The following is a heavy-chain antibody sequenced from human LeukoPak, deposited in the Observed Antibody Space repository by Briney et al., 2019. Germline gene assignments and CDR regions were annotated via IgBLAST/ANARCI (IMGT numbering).Heavy chain of an antibody. CDR3: ARASMITFGGVNGASCYFDY. D-gene: IGHD3-16*01. J-gene: IGHJ4*02. Sequence: ASVKVSCKASGYTFTSYGISWARQAPGQGLEWMGWISAYNGNTNYAQKLQGRVTMTTDTSTSTAYMELRSLRSDDTAVYYCARASMITFGGVNGASCYFDYWGQGTLVTVSS. V-gene: IGHV1-18*01. CDR1: GYTFTSYG. CDR2: ISAYNGNT.